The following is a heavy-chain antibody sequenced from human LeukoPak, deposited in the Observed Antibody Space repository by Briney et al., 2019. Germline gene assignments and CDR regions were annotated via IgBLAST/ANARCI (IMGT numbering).Heavy chain of an antibody. V-gene: IGHV6-1*01. Sequence: SQTLSLTCAISGDSVSSNSAAWNWIRQSPSRGLEWLGRTYHRSKWYDDYAVSVNSRMTINTDTSKNQFSLQLNSVTPEDTAVYYCARALIAVGAHYFDYWGQGNLVTVSS. D-gene: IGHD6-19*01. CDR1: GDSVSSNSAA. CDR2: TYHRSKWYD. J-gene: IGHJ4*02. CDR3: ARALIAVGAHYFDY.